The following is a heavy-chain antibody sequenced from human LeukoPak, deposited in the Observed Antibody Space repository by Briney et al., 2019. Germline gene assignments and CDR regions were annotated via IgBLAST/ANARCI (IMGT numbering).Heavy chain of an antibody. CDR1: GFTFDDYG. J-gene: IGHJ1*01. V-gene: IGHV3-20*04. CDR3: VRSITMFQY. CDR2: ISLNGGSS. D-gene: IGHD3-10*01. Sequence: PGGSLRLSCKASGFTFDDYGMSWVRQAPGKGLEWVSGISLNGGSSGYADSVKGRFTISRDNAKNSLYLQVTSLRAEDTALYYCVRSITMFQYWGQGTLVTVSS.